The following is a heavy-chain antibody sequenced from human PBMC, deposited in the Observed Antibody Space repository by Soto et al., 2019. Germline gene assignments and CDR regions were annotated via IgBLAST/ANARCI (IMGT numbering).Heavy chain of an antibody. CDR1: GGSFSGYY. V-gene: IGHV4-34*01. D-gene: IGHD6-13*01. Sequence: PSETLSLTCAVYGGSFSGYYWSWIRQPPGKGLEWIGEINHSGSTNYNPSLKSRVTISVDTSKNQFSLKLSSVTAADTAVYYCARGLSIAAAGTGCWFDTWGQGTLVTVSS. J-gene: IGHJ5*02. CDR2: INHSGST. CDR3: ARGLSIAAAGTGCWFDT.